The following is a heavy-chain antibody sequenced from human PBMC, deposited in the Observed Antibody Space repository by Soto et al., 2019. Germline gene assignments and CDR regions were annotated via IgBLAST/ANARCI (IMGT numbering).Heavy chain of an antibody. J-gene: IGHJ3*02. V-gene: IGHV3-21*04. D-gene: IGHD2-15*01. CDR1: GFTFSSYS. CDR3: AKDGTSISCSGGSCYSDAFDI. Sequence: GGSLRLSCAASGFTFSSYSMNWVRQAPGKGLEWVSSISSSSSYIYYADSVKGRFTISRDNSKNTLYLQMNSLRAEDTAVYYCAKDGTSISCSGGSCYSDAFDIWGKGTMVTVSS. CDR2: ISSSSSYI.